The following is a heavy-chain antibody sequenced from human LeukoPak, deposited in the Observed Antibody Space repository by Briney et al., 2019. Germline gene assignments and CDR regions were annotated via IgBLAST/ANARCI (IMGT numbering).Heavy chain of an antibody. CDR2: ISYDGSDK. D-gene: IGHD3-10*01. J-gene: IGHJ4*02. Sequence: PGRSLRHSCAASGFTFSSYGMHWVRQAPGKGLEWVALISYDGSDKDYADSVKGRFTISRDNSKNTLYLQMNSLRAEDTAVYYCAKIYGSGSLWYYFDYWGQGTLVTVSS. CDR3: AKIYGSGSLWYYFDY. V-gene: IGHV3-30*18. CDR1: GFTFSSYG.